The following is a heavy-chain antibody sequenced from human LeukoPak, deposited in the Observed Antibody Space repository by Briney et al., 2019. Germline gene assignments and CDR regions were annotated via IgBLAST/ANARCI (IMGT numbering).Heavy chain of an antibody. J-gene: IGHJ6*02. V-gene: IGHV4-30-4*01. D-gene: IGHD1-1*01. CDR2: IYYSGST. Sequence: PSETLSLTCTVSGGSISSGDYYWSWIRQPPGKGLEWIGYIYYSGSTYYNPSLKSRVTISVDTSKNQFSLKLSSVTAADTAVYYCAGVFWGETGYGMDVWGQGTTVTVSS. CDR3: AGVFWGETGYGMDV. CDR1: GGSISSGDYY.